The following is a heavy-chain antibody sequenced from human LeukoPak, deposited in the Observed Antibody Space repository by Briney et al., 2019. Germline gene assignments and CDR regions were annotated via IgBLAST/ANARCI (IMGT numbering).Heavy chain of an antibody. Sequence: ASETLSLTCTVSGGSISSGGNYWTWIRQNPGKGLEWIGYINYSGNAYYNPSLKSRVTISVDTSKNQFSLKLSSVTAADTAVYYCARNELISSNYYYYGMDVWGQGTTVTVSS. CDR3: ARNELISSNYYYYGMDV. CDR2: INYSGNA. J-gene: IGHJ6*02. CDR1: GGSISSGGNY. V-gene: IGHV4-31*03.